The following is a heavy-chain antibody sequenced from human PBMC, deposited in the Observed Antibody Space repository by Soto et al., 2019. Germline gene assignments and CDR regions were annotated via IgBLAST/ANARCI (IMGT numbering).Heavy chain of an antibody. Sequence: SETLSLTCAVYGGSFSGYYWSWIRQPPGKGLEWIGEINHSGSTNYNPSLKSRVTISVDTSKNQFSLKLSSVTAADTAVYYCARLREVIVVVPDSYFDYCGQGTLVTVSS. J-gene: IGHJ4*02. D-gene: IGHD3-22*01. CDR1: GGSFSGYY. V-gene: IGHV4-34*01. CDR3: ARLREVIVVVPDSYFDY. CDR2: INHSGST.